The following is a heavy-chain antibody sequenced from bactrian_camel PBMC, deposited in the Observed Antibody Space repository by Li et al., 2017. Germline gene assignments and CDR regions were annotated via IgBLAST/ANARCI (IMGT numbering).Heavy chain of an antibody. D-gene: IGHD2*01. CDR3: AARGDLSCGGGYCYTIFPPY. V-gene: IGHV3S53*01. CDR2: IDSATST. J-gene: IGHJ4*01. Sequence: HVQLVESGGGSVQAGGSLTLSCVASRYTSRNYPCLGWCRQAPGKEREGVGRIDSATSTAYADPLKGRFTISRDNAKNTVYLQMNSLKTEDTAVYYCAARGDLSCGGGYCYTIFPPYWGQGTQVTVS. CDR1: RYTSRNYP.